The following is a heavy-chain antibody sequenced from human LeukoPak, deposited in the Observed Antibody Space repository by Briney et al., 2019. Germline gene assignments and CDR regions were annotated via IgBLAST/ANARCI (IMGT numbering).Heavy chain of an antibody. CDR2: IYTSGST. Sequence: RASQTLSLTCTVSGRSISSGIYYWSWIRQPAGTGLEWIGRIYTSGSTKYNTSLKSRVTISVDTSKNQFSLKLSSVTAADTAVSYCARADHDYYDSSGYLGYWGQGTLVTVSS. CDR3: ARADHDYYDSSGYLGY. V-gene: IGHV4-61*02. CDR1: GRSISSGIYY. D-gene: IGHD3-22*01. J-gene: IGHJ4*02.